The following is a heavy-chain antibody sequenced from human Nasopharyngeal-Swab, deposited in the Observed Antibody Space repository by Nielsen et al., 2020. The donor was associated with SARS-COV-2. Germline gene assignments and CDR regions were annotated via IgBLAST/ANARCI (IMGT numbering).Heavy chain of an antibody. J-gene: IGHJ6*03. D-gene: IGHD5-18*01. V-gene: IGHV1-18*01. CDR2: ISAYNGNT. CDR3: ARQGFRGTAMTYYYYMDV. Sequence: ASVKVSCKASGYTFTSYGISWVRQAPGQGLEWMGWISAYNGNTNYAQKLQGRVTMTTDTSTSTAYMELSSLRSEDTAVYYCARQGFRGTAMTYYYYMDVWGKGTTVTVSS. CDR1: GYTFTSYG.